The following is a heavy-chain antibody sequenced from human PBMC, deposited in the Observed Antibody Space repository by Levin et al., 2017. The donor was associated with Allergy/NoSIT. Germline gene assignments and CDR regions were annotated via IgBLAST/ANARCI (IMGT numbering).Heavy chain of an antibody. CDR3: ARDRRVDSGGDLNWFDP. D-gene: IGHD3-16*01. V-gene: IGHV3-21*01. J-gene: IGHJ5*02. CDR1: GFTFSSYS. CDR2: ISSSSSYI. Sequence: ASVKVSCAASGFTFSSYSMNWVRQAPGKGLEWVSSISSSSSYIYYADSVKGRFTISRDNAKNSLYLQMNSLRAEDTAVYYCARDRRVDSGGDLNWFDPWGQGTLVTVSS.